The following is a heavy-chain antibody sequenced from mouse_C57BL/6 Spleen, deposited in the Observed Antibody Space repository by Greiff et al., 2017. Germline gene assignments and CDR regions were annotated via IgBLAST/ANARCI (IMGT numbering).Heavy chain of an antibody. CDR2: IHPNSGST. J-gene: IGHJ4*01. CDR3: ARRTGNYAMDY. D-gene: IGHD4-1*01. V-gene: IGHV1-64*01. CDR1: GYTFTSYW. Sequence: QVQLQQPGAELVKPGASVKLSCKASGYTFTSYWMHWVKQRPGQGLEWIGMIHPNSGSTNYNENFKSKATLTVDKSSSTAYMQLSSLTSEDSAVYHCARRTGNYAMDYWGQGTSVTVSS.